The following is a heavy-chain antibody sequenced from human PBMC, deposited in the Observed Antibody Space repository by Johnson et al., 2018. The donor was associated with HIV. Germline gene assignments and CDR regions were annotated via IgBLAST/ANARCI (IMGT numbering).Heavy chain of an antibody. CDR1: GFTFSDFY. J-gene: IGHJ3*02. V-gene: IGHV3-11*04. CDR2: ISSSGSTI. D-gene: IGHD1-26*01. Sequence: QVQLVESGGGLVKPGGSLRLSCAASGFTFSDFYMSWIRQAPGKGLEWVSYISSSGSTIYYADSVKGRFTISRDNAKNSLYLQVNSLRAEDTAVYYCARDRSPYSRVSLGGIWGQGTMVTVSS. CDR3: ARDRSPYSRVSLGGI.